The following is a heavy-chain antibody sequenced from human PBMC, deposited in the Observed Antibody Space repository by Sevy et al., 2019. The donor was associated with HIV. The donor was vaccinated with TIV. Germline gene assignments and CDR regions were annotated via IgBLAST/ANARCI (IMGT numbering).Heavy chain of an antibody. D-gene: IGHD2-2*01. CDR1: GGTFSSYA. V-gene: IGHV1-69*13. CDR2: IIPIFGTA. J-gene: IGHJ3*02. Sequence: ASVKVSCKASGGTFSSYAISWVRQAPGQGLEWMGGIIPIFGTANYAQKFQGRVTITADESTSTAYMELSSLRCEDTAVYYCASLVDIVVVPAARGTRRAFDIWGQGTMVTVSS. CDR3: ASLVDIVVVPAARGTRRAFDI.